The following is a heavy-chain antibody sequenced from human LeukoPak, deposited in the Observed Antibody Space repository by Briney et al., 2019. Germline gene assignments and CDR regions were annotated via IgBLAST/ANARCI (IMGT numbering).Heavy chain of an antibody. CDR2: ISSSGSFI. CDR1: GFTFSSYS. D-gene: IGHD3-22*01. Sequence: PGGSLRLPCAASGFTFSSYSMNWVRQAPGEELEWVSSISSSGSFIYYADSVKGRFTISRDNARNSLFLQMNSLRAEDTAVYYCARVRYYDSSGYHDHWGQGTLVTVSS. J-gene: IGHJ5*02. V-gene: IGHV3-21*01. CDR3: ARVRYYDSSGYHDH.